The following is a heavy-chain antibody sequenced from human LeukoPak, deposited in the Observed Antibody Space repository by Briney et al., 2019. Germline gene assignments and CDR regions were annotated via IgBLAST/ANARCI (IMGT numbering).Heavy chain of an antibody. Sequence: GGSLRLSCAASGFTFSNFWMSWVRQAPGNGLEWVANIKQDGSQKYYVDSVKGRFTISRDNAKNSLHPQMNSLRAEDTAVYYCASCGYGGNCYLDYWGQGTLVTVSS. J-gene: IGHJ4*02. CDR2: IKQDGSQK. D-gene: IGHD4-23*01. CDR3: ASCGYGGNCYLDY. V-gene: IGHV3-7*01. CDR1: GFTFSNFW.